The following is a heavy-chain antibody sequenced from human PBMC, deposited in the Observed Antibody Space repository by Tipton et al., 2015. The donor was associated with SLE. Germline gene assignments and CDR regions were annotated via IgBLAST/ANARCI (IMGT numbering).Heavy chain of an antibody. V-gene: IGHV4-59*08. D-gene: IGHD3-16*01. J-gene: IGHJ3*02. Sequence: TLSLTCTVSGGSISAYSWSWIRQPPGKGLECIGYIYNSGSSNYNPSLKSRVTMSVDTSKNQFSLRLSSVTAADTAVYYCARGGRVDIWGQGTMVTVSS. CDR2: IYNSGSS. CDR3: ARGGRVDI. CDR1: GGSISAYS.